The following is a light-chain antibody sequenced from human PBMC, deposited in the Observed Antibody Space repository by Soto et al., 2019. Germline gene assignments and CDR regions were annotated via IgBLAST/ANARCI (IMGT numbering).Light chain of an antibody. Sequence: SYELTQPPSVSVAPGKTARITCGGNNIGSKTVHWYQQKPGQAPVLVIYYDGGRPSEIPERFSGSNSGNTATLTISRVEAGDEADYYCQVWDSINDQGVFGGGTKLTVL. CDR1: NIGSKT. V-gene: IGLV3-21*04. CDR2: YDG. CDR3: QVWDSINDQGV. J-gene: IGLJ3*02.